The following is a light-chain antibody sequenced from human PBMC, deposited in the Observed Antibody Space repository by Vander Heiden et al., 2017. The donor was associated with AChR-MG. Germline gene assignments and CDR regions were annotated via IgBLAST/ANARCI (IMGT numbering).Light chain of an antibody. J-gene: IGKJ4*01. Sequence: EIVMTQSPATLSLSPGEGATLSCRASQSVGSTYLSWYQQKPGQAPRLLIYGASTRATGIPARFSGSGSGTDFTLTISSLQPEDFAVYYCQQDFNLPLTFGGGTKVEIK. V-gene: IGKV3D-7*01. CDR2: GAS. CDR1: QSVGSTY. CDR3: QQDFNLPLT.